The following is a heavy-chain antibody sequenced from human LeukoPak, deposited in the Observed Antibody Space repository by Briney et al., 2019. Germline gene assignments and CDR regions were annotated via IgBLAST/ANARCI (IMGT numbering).Heavy chain of an antibody. CDR1: GGSFSGYY. CDR3: ARDLEGDNYFDY. CDR2: INHSGST. V-gene: IGHV4-34*01. J-gene: IGHJ4*02. Sequence: PSETLSLTCAVYGGSFSGYYWSWIRQPPGKGLEWIGEINHSGSTNYNPSLKSRVTISADTSKNQISLKLSSVTAADTAVYYCARDLEGDNYFDYWGQGILVTVSS. D-gene: IGHD1-1*01.